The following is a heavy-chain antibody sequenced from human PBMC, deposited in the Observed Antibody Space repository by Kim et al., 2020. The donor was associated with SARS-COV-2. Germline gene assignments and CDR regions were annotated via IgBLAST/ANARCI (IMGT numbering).Heavy chain of an antibody. V-gene: IGHV3-64D*09. D-gene: IGHD6-13*01. J-gene: IGHJ6*02. Sequence: VKCRFTISRDNSKNTLYLQMSSLRAEDTAVYYCVKSERSWPRYYYYGMDVWGQETTVTVSS. CDR3: VKSERSWPRYYYYGMDV.